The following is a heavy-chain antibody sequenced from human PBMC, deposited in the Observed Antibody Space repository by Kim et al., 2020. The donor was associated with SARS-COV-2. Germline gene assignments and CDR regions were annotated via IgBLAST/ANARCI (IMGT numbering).Heavy chain of an antibody. CDR3: ARDGNYGSGMY. CDR1: GFTFSSYA. J-gene: IGHJ4*02. CDR2: ISYDGSNK. V-gene: IGHV3-30*04. Sequence: GGSLRLSCAASGFTFSSYAMHWVRQAPGKGLEWVAVISYDGSNKYYADSVKGRFTISRDNSKNTLYLQMNSLRAEDTAVYYCARDGNYGSGMYWGQGTLVTVSS. D-gene: IGHD3-10*01.